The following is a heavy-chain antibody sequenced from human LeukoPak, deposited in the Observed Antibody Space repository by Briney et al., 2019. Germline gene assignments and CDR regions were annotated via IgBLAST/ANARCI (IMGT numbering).Heavy chain of an antibody. J-gene: IGHJ4*02. Sequence: PGGSLRLSCAASGFTLSTYDMHWVRQGPGEGLEWVAAVGASGHTFYPDSVKGQFTISRENARNSVYPQMNSLRAGDTAVYYCVRSFYGDHPYWGQGTLVTVSS. V-gene: IGHV3-13*01. D-gene: IGHD4-17*01. CDR1: GFTLSTYD. CDR2: VGASGHT. CDR3: VRSFYGDHPY.